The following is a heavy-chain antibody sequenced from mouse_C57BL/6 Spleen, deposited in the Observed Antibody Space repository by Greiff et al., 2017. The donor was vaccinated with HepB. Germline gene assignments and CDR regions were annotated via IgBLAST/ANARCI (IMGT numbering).Heavy chain of an antibody. D-gene: IGHD2-1*01. V-gene: IGHV1-53*01. CDR2: INPSNGGT. CDR3: ARVGIYFGNYDAY. CDR1: GYTFTSYW. J-gene: IGHJ3*01. Sequence: VKLQQPGPELVKPGASVKLSCKASGYTFTSYWMHWVKQRPGQGLEWIGNINPSNGGTNYNEKFKSKATLTVDKSSSTAYMQLSSLTSEDSAVYYCARVGIYFGNYDAYWGQGTLVTVSA.